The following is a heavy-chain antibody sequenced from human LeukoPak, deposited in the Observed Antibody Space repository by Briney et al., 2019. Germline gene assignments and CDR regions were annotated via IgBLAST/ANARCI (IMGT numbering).Heavy chain of an antibody. J-gene: IGHJ3*02. CDR2: IYYSGST. V-gene: IGHV4-59*08. CDR1: GGSISSCY. CDR3: ACAYSGYQRDAFDI. Sequence: PSETLSLTCTVSGGSISSCYWSWIRQPPGKELEWIGYIYYSGSTNYNPSLKSRVTISVDTSKKQFSLKLSSVTAADTAVYYCACAYSGYQRDAFDIWGQGTMVTVSS. D-gene: IGHD5-12*01.